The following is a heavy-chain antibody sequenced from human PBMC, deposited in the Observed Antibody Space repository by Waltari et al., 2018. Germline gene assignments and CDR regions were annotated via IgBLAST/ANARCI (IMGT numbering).Heavy chain of an antibody. V-gene: IGHV4-59*11. Sequence: QVQLQESGPGLVKPSETLSLTCTVSGGSISSHSWSWIRQPPGKGLEWIWYIYYSGSTNYNPSLKSRVTISVDTSKNQFSLKLSSVTAADTAVYYCARQVGATPDWGQGTLVTVSS. CDR3: ARQVGATPD. CDR2: IYYSGST. J-gene: IGHJ4*02. D-gene: IGHD1-26*01. CDR1: GGSISSHS.